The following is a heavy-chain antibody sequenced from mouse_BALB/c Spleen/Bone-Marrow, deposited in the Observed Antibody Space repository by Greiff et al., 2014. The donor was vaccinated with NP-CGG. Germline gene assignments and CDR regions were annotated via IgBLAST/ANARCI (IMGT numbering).Heavy chain of an antibody. D-gene: IGHD3-1*01. Sequence: VQLQESGPGLVQPSQSLSITCTVSGFSLSSYGVYWVRQSPGKGLEWLGVIWSGGSTDYNAAFISRLTISKDNSKSQVFFKMTSLQANDTAIYYCARNHRGYYFDYWGQGTTLTVSS. CDR3: ARNHRGYYFDY. J-gene: IGHJ2*01. V-gene: IGHV2-2*02. CDR1: GFSLSSYG. CDR2: IWSGGST.